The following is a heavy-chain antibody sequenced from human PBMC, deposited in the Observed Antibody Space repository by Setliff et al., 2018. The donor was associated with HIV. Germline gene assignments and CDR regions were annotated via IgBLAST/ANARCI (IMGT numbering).Heavy chain of an antibody. CDR2: ISYSGST. D-gene: IGHD1-1*01. V-gene: IGHV4-59*01. Sequence: TLSLTCTVSGGSISSYYWSWIRQPPGKGLEWIGYISYSGSTNYNPSLKSRVTILVDTSKNHFSLKLTSVTAADTAVYYCARGPTRFYFDYWGQETLVTVSS. J-gene: IGHJ4*02. CDR3: ARGPTRFYFDY. CDR1: GGSISSYY.